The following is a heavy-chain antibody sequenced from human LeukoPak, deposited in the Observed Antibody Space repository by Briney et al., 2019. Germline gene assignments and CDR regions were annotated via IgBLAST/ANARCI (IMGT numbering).Heavy chain of an antibody. D-gene: IGHD4-17*01. CDR3: ARDFSYGDYNGYYYYYGMDV. J-gene: IGHJ6*04. V-gene: IGHV3-30*03. Sequence: HPGGSLRLSCAASGFTFSSYGMHWVRQAPGKGLEWVAVISYDGSNKYYADSVKGRFTISRDNSKNTLYLQMNSLRAEDTAVYYCARDFSYGDYNGYYYYYGMDVWGKGTTVTVSS. CDR1: GFTFSSYG. CDR2: ISYDGSNK.